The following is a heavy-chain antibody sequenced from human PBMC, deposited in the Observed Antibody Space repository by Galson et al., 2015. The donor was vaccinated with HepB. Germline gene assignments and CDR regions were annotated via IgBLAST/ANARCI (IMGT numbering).Heavy chain of an antibody. CDR1: GFTFDDYA. CDR2: ISWNSGSI. D-gene: IGHD2-2*01. CDR3: ATTDCSSTSCPSTY. V-gene: IGHV3-9*01. J-gene: IGHJ4*02. Sequence: SLRLSCAASGFTFDDYAMHWVRQAPGKGLEWVSGISWNSGSIGYADSVKGRFTISGDNAKNSLYLQMNSLRAEDTALYYCATTDCSSTSCPSTYWGQGTLVTVSS.